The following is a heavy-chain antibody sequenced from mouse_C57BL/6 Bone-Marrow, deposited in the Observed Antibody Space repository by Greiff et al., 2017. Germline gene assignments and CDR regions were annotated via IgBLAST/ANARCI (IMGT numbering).Heavy chain of an antibody. CDR1: GYTFTSYW. Sequence: QVQLQQPGAELVKPGASVKLSCKASGYTFTSYWMHWVKQRPGRGLEWIGRIDPSSGGTKYNEKFKSKATLTVDKPSSTAYMQLSSLTSEDSAVYYSASYYYSRSYLVYFDYWGQGTTLTVSS. V-gene: IGHV1-72*01. CDR2: IDPSSGGT. J-gene: IGHJ2*01. D-gene: IGHD1-1*01. CDR3: ASYYYSRSYLVYFDY.